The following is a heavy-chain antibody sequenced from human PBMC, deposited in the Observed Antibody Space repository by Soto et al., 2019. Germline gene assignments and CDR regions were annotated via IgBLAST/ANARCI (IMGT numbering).Heavy chain of an antibody. J-gene: IGHJ4*02. D-gene: IGHD2-2*01. CDR2: IYYSGSP. CDR1: GGSISSTSYY. Sequence: SDTLSLTWTVSGGSISSTSYYWGWIRQPPGKGLEWIGSIYYSGSPYYNPSLKSRVTISVDTSRNQFSLRLSSVTAADTAVSYCARQVRGYCSSTSCHVDYWGQGTLVTVSS. V-gene: IGHV4-39*01. CDR3: ARQVRGYCSSTSCHVDY.